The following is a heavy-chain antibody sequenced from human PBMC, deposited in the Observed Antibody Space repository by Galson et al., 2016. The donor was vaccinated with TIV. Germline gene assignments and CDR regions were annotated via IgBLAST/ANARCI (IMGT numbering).Heavy chain of an antibody. Sequence: SLRLSCAASGLIVTSNSMTWVRQAPGKGLEWVALIYDDGRTTYADSVKGRFTISRDNSKNILHLQMTSLRADDTAVFYGARDRRHCGNECYLRYYYGMDVWGQGTTVTVSS. V-gene: IGHV3-66*02. D-gene: IGHD2-21*01. CDR1: GLIVTSNS. CDR3: ARDRRHCGNECYLRYYYGMDV. J-gene: IGHJ6*02. CDR2: IYDDGRT.